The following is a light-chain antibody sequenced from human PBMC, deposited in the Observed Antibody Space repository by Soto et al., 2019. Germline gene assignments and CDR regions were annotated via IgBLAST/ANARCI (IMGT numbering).Light chain of an antibody. CDR2: GAF. CDR1: QSIISH. J-gene: IGKJ5*01. Sequence: DIQMTQSPSSLSASVGDRAPITCRASQSIISHLNWYQQKPGKAPKLLIHGAFTLQSGVPSRFSGSGSGTDFTLTISSLQPEDFATYYCQQSYSIPITFGQGTRLEIK. CDR3: QQSYSIPIT. V-gene: IGKV1-39*01.